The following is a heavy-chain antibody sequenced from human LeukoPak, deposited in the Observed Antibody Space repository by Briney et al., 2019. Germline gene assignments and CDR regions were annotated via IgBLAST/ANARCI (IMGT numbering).Heavy chain of an antibody. CDR3: VRSPYYYYHMDV. Sequence: AGSLSLTCAVSGYSITSDYLWGWSRPPPGKREEWIGIIYHSGSTYYNPSLKSRVIVSVDKSKSQFSLKLSSVTAADTAVYYCVRSPYYYYHMDVWGKGTSVTVSS. J-gene: IGHJ6*03. CDR1: GYSITSDYL. CDR2: IYHSGST. V-gene: IGHV4-38-2*01.